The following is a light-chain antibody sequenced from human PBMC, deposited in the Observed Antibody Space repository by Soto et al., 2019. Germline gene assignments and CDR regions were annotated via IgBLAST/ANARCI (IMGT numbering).Light chain of an antibody. CDR2: LNSDGSH. Sequence: QPVLTQSPSASASLGASVKLTCTLSSGHSSYAIAWHQQQPKKGPRYLMKLNSDGSHSKGDGIPDRFSGSSSGAERYLTISSLQSEDEADYYCQTWGTGIHVVFGGGTQLTVL. CDR3: QTWGTGIHVV. CDR1: SGHSSYA. J-gene: IGLJ2*01. V-gene: IGLV4-69*01.